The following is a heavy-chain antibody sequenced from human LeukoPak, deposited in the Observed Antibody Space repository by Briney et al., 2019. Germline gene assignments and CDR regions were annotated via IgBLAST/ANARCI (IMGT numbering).Heavy chain of an antibody. Sequence: NHGGSLKISCKGSGYSFTSYWIGWVRQMPGKGLEWMGIIYPGDSGTRYSPSFQGQVTISADKSISTAYLQWSSLKASDTAMYYCARLYCGGDCPVQHWGQGTLVTVSS. V-gene: IGHV5-51*01. J-gene: IGHJ1*01. D-gene: IGHD2-21*02. CDR1: GYSFTSYW. CDR3: ARLYCGGDCPVQH. CDR2: IYPGDSGT.